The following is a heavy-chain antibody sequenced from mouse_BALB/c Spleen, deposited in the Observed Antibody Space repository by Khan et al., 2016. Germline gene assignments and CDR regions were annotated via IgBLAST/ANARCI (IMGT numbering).Heavy chain of an antibody. CDR2: INTETGEP. CDR1: GYTFTDYS. V-gene: IGHV9-2-1*01. J-gene: IGHJ1*01. Sequence: QIQLVQSGPELKKPGETVKISCKASGYTFTDYSVHWVKQAPGKGLKWMGWINTETGEPTYADDFKGRFAFSLETSASTAYLQINNLKNEDTATYFCARGGGYDGEYFDVWGAGTTVTVSS. D-gene: IGHD2-2*01. CDR3: ARGGGYDGEYFDV.